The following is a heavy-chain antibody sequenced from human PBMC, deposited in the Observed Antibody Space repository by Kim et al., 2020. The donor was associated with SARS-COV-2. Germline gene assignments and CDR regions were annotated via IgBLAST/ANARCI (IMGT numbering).Heavy chain of an antibody. Sequence: GGSLRLSCAASGFTFSSYGMHWVRQAPGKGLEWVAVISYDGSNKYYADSVKGRFTISRDNSKNTLYLQMNSLRAEDTAVYYCARDQADYWDQGTLVTFSS. V-gene: IGHV3-33*05. CDR1: GFTFSSYG. CDR2: ISYDGSNK. CDR3: ARDQADY. J-gene: IGHJ4*02.